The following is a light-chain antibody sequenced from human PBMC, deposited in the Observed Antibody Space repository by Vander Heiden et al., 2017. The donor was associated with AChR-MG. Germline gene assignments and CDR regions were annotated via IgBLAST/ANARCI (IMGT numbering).Light chain of an antibody. CDR2: GAS. CDR1: QNISSY. V-gene: IGKV3-15*01. Sequence: EIVMTQSPATLSVSPGERATLSCRASQNISSYLAWFQQRPGLAPRLLIYGASTRATGIPARFSGRGSGTEFTLTISSLQSEDFAVYYSQQYNDWPPITFGQGTRLEIK. CDR3: QQYNDWPPIT. J-gene: IGKJ5*01.